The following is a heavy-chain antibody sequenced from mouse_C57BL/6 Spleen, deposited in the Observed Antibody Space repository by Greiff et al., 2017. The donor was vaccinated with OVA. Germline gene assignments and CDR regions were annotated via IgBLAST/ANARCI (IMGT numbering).Heavy chain of an antibody. V-gene: IGHV1-74*01. Sequence: QVQLKQPGAELVKPGASVKVSCKASGYTFTSYWMHWVKQRPGQGLEWIGRIHPSDSDTNYNQKFKGKATLTVDKSSSTAYMQLSSLTSEDSAVYYCAMGVYDGYPWFAYWGQGTLVTVSA. D-gene: IGHD2-3*01. CDR1: GYTFTSYW. CDR2: IHPSDSDT. CDR3: AMGVYDGYPWFAY. J-gene: IGHJ3*01.